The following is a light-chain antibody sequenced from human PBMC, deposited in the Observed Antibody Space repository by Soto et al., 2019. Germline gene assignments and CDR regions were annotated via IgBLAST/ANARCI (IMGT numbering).Light chain of an antibody. CDR3: TSYTSIILYV. J-gene: IGLJ1*01. V-gene: IGLV2-14*01. Sequence: QSALTQPASVSGSPGQSITISCTGTSSDVGGYNYVSWYQQHPGKAPKLMIYEVSNRPSGISNRFSGSKSGNTASLTISGLQAVDEADYYCTSYTSIILYVFGTGTKPTVL. CDR2: EVS. CDR1: SSDVGGYNY.